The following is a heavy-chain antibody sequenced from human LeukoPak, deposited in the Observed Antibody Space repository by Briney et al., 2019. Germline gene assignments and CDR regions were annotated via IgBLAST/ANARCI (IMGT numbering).Heavy chain of an antibody. J-gene: IGHJ4*02. CDR3: ARGRSGSYYPFDY. D-gene: IGHD1-26*01. Sequence: PSETLSLTCAVYGGSFSGYYWSWIRQPPGKGLEWIGEINHSGSTNYNPSLKSRVTISVDTPENQFSLKLSSVTAADTAVYYCARGRSGSYYPFDYWGQGTLVTVSS. CDR1: GGSFSGYY. V-gene: IGHV4-34*01. CDR2: INHSGST.